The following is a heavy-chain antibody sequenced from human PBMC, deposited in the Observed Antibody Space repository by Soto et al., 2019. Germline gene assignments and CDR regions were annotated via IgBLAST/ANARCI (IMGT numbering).Heavy chain of an antibody. D-gene: IGHD2-2*01. CDR2: INPTTGGT. J-gene: IGHJ4*02. V-gene: IGHV1-2*02. CDR1: GYTFTGNY. Sequence: ASVKVSCKASGYTFTGNYMHWVRQAPGQRLEWMALINPTTGGTNYAEKFQGRVTMTWDTSISTAYMELSRLRSDDTAMYYCARGYCSSTGCSHYFDYWGQGTLVTVSS. CDR3: ARGYCSSTGCSHYFDY.